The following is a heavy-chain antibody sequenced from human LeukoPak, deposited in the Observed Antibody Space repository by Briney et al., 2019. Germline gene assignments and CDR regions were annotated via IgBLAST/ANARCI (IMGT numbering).Heavy chain of an antibody. J-gene: IGHJ4*02. Sequence: SETLSLTCAVYGGSFSGYYWSWIRQPPGKGLEWIGEINHSGSTNYNPSLKSRVTISVDTSKNQFSLELSSVTAADTAVYYCARGYSVLDYWGQGTLVTVSS. V-gene: IGHV4-34*01. D-gene: IGHD2-15*01. CDR1: GGSFSGYY. CDR2: INHSGST. CDR3: ARGYSVLDY.